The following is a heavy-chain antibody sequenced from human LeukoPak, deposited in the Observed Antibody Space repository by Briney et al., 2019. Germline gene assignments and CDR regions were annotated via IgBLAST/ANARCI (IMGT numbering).Heavy chain of an antibody. CDR2: INHSGST. V-gene: IGHV4-34*01. Sequence: ETSETLSLTCAVYGGSFSGYYWSWIRQPPGKGLEWIGEINHSGSTNYNPSLKSRVTISVDTSKNQPSLKLSSVTAADTAVYYCARSRSRPLLPPLPKSQYYFDYWGQGTLVTVSS. CDR3: ARSRSRPLLPPLPKSQYYFDY. J-gene: IGHJ4*02. D-gene: IGHD2-21*01. CDR1: GGSFSGYY.